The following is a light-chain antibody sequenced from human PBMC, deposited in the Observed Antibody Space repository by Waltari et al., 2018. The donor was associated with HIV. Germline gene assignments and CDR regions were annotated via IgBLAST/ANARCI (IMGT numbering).Light chain of an antibody. J-gene: IGLJ2*01. CDR2: EVT. CDR1: TSDVGAYDL. V-gene: IGLV2-14*01. Sequence: QSAMTQPASVSGSPGQSIPISCPGATSDVGAYDLVSWYPQHPGKAPKPIIYEVTNRPSGVSNRFSGSKSGITASLTISGLQTEDEADYYCSSYTNINTVVFGGGTKLTVL. CDR3: SSYTNINTVV.